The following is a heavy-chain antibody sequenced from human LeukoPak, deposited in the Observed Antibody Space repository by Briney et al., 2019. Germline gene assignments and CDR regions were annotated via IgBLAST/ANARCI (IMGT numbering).Heavy chain of an antibody. V-gene: IGHV1-8*01. J-gene: IGHJ3*01. D-gene: IGHD5-12*01. CDR2: MNPNSGNT. Sequence: ASVKVSCKASGYTFTSYDINWVRQATGQVLEWMGWMNPNSGNTGYAQEFQGRATMARNTSITTAYLELNSLRADDTAVYFCTRAFSSGYDSYDAVDLWGQGTMLTVSS. CDR3: TRAFSSGYDSYDAVDL. CDR1: GYTFTSYD.